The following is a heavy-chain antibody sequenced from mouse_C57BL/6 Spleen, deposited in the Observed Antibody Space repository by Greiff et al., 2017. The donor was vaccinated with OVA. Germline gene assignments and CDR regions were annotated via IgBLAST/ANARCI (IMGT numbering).Heavy chain of an antibody. CDR1: GFTFSDYG. D-gene: IGHD1-1*01. CDR3: ARRTTVVFDY. Sequence: EVKLVESGGGLVKPGGSLTLSCAASGFTFSDYGMHWVRQAPEKGLEWVAYISSGSSTIYYADTVKGRFTISRDNAKNTLFLQMTSLRSEDTAMYYCARRTTVVFDYWGQGTTLTVSS. J-gene: IGHJ2*01. CDR2: ISSGSSTI. V-gene: IGHV5-17*01.